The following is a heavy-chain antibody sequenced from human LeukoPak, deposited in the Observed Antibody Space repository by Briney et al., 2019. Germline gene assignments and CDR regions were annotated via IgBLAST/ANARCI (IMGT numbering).Heavy chain of an antibody. J-gene: IGHJ5*02. CDR2: IYYSGST. V-gene: IGHV4-59*01. CDR1: GGSISSYY. CDR3: ARDTGFGPRGWFDP. D-gene: IGHD3-10*01. Sequence: PSETLSLTCTVSGGSISSYYWSWIRQPPGKGLEWIGYIYYSGSTNYNPSLKSRVTISVDTSKNQFSLKLSSVTAADTAVYYCARDTGFGPRGWFDPWGQGTLVTVSS.